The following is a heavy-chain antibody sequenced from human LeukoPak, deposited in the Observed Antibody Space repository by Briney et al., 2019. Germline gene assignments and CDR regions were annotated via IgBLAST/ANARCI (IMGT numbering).Heavy chain of an antibody. Sequence: ASVKVSCKASGYTFTGDYMHWVRQAPGQGFEWMGWINPNSGGTNYAQKFQGRVTMTRDTSISTAYMELSRLRSDDTAVYYCARPVSGDGTAAAQFDYWGQGTLVTVSS. CDR3: ARPVSGDGTAAAQFDY. CDR1: GYTFTGDY. CDR2: INPNSGGT. D-gene: IGHD6-13*01. V-gene: IGHV1-2*02. J-gene: IGHJ4*02.